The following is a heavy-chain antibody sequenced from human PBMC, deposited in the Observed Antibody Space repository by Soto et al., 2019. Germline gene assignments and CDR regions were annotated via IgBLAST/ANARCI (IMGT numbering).Heavy chain of an antibody. V-gene: IGHV4-61*01. CDR2: IYYSGST. CDR1: GGSVSSGSYY. CDR3: ARTEWELPVDY. D-gene: IGHD1-26*01. J-gene: IGHJ4*02. Sequence: SETLSLTCTVSGGSVSSGSYYWSWIRQPPGKGLEWIGYIYYSGSTNYNPSLKSRVTLSVDTSKNQFSLKLSSVTAADTAVYYWARTEWELPVDYWGQGTLVTVSS.